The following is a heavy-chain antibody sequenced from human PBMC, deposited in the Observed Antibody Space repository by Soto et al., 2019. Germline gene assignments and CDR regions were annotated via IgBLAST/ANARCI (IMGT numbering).Heavy chain of an antibody. Sequence: GGSLRLSCAASGFTFSSYSMNWVRQAPGKGLEWVSSISSSRSYIYYADSVKGRFTISRDNAKNSLYLQMNSLRAEDTAVYYCARDTTVTPDAFDIWGQGTMVTVSS. D-gene: IGHD4-17*01. J-gene: IGHJ3*02. CDR2: ISSSRSYI. CDR3: ARDTTVTPDAFDI. CDR1: GFTFSSYS. V-gene: IGHV3-21*01.